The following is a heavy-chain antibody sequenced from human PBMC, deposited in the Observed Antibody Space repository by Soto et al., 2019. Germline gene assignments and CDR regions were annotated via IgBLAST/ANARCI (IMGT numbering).Heavy chain of an antibody. D-gene: IGHD6-19*01. CDR1: GYTFTSNS. V-gene: IGHV1-18*04. CDR2: INVYNGNT. J-gene: IGHJ4*02. Sequence: AAVKVSCKASGYTFTSNSIGWVRQAPGQGLEWMGWINVYNGNTKYAQQFQGRVTLTTDTSTSTAYMDLRSLRSDDTAVYYCARISSASSGCIPDYWGQGTLVTVSS. CDR3: ARISSASSGCIPDY.